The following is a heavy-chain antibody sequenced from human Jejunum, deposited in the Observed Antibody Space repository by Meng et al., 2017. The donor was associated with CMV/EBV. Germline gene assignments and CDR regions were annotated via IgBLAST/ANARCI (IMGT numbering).Heavy chain of an antibody. J-gene: IGHJ4*02. CDR2: TSYDGNSQ. Sequence: GFTLRSHAMHWVRQAPGKGLEWVAVTSYDGNSQYYTDSVKGRFTISRDNSDNMLYLQMNSLRADDTAVYYCARDGGGFNSSPFDCWGQGTRVTVSS. CDR3: ARDGGGFNSSPFDC. D-gene: IGHD3-16*01. V-gene: IGHV3-30*04. CDR1: GFTLRSHA.